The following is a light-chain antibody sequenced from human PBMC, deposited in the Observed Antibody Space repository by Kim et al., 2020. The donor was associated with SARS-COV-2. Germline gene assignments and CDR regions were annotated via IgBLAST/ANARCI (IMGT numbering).Light chain of an antibody. Sequence: EIVLTQSPATLSLSPGERATLSCRASQSVSSYLAWYQQKPGQAPRLLIYYASTRATGIPARFSGSGSGTDFTLTISSLEPEDFAVYYCQQRSNSWTFGQGTKVDIK. CDR3: QQRSNSWT. CDR2: YAS. J-gene: IGKJ1*01. CDR1: QSVSSY. V-gene: IGKV3-11*01.